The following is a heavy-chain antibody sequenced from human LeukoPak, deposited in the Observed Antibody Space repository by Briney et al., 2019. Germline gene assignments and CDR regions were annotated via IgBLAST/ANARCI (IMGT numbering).Heavy chain of an antibody. V-gene: IGHV3-73*01. CDR1: GFTFSDSS. D-gene: IGHD1-26*01. CDR2: MEKELNGYGT. J-gene: IGHJ5*02. CDR3: TRDSGTYNWLDP. Sequence: PGGSLKLSCAASGFTFSDSSIHWVRQASGKGLEWIGLMEKELNGYGTAYAASVRGRFTISRDDSQNTAYLQMDSLKTEDTALYYCTRDSGTYNWLDPWGQGTLVTVSS.